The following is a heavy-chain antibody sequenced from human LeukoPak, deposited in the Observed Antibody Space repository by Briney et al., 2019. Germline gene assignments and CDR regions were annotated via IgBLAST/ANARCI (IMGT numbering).Heavy chain of an antibody. Sequence: GRSLRLSCAASGFTFSSYGMHWVRQAPGKGLEWVAVISYDGSNKYYADSVKGRFTISRDNSKNTLYLQMNSLRAEDTAVYYCAKDLRWLAFDYWGQGTLVTVSS. V-gene: IGHV3-30*18. CDR2: ISYDGSNK. CDR1: GFTFSSYG. D-gene: IGHD4-23*01. CDR3: AKDLRWLAFDY. J-gene: IGHJ4*02.